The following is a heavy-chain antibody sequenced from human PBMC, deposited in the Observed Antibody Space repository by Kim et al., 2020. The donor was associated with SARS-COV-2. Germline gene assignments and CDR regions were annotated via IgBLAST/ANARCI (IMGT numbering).Heavy chain of an antibody. D-gene: IGHD7-27*01. CDR3: ARLGTDY. Sequence: NVDTYYAQKLQGRVSLTTDTSTSTAYMEVRSLRSDDTAVYYCARLGTDYWGQGTLVTVSS. J-gene: IGHJ4*02. V-gene: IGHV1-18*01. CDR2: NVDT.